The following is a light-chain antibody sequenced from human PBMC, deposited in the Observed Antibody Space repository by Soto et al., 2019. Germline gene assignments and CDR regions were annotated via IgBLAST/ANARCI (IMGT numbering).Light chain of an antibody. J-gene: IGLJ1*01. V-gene: IGLV2-14*02. CDR1: SSDVGSYNF. CDR2: EVT. Sequence: QSALTQPASVSGSPGQSITLSCTRASSDVGSYNFVSWYQQHPDKAPKLIIYEVTKRPSGVSNRFSGSKSGNTASLTISGLQPDDEADYYCSSHTSGDTRVFGSGTKVTVL. CDR3: SSHTSGDTRV.